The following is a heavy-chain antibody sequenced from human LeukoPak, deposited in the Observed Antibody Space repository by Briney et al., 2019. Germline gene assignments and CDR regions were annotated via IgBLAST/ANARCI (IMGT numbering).Heavy chain of an antibody. D-gene: IGHD2-2*01. CDR2: VIPIFDTA. Sequence: ASVKVSCKASGGTFSSYAISWVRQAPGQGLEWMGGVIPIFDTANYAQKFQGRVTITADESTSTAYMELSSLKSEDTAVYYCARSGRYCSSTSCILNWFDPWGQGTLVTVSS. J-gene: IGHJ5*02. CDR1: GGTFSSYA. V-gene: IGHV1-69*13. CDR3: ARSGRYCSSTSCILNWFDP.